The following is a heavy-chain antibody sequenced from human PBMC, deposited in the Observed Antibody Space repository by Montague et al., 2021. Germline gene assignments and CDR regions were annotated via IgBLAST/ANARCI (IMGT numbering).Heavy chain of an antibody. J-gene: IGHJ4*02. V-gene: IGHV4-39*01. CDR3: ARSSRGRWLQSDFDY. CDR1: GGSISSSSYY. CDR2: IYYSGST. D-gene: IGHD5-24*01. Sequence: SETLSLTCTVSGGSISSSSYYWGWIRHPPGKGLEWIGSIYYSGSTYYNPSLKSRVTISVDTSKNQFSLKLSSVTAADTAVYYCARSSRGRWLQSDFDYWGQGTLVTVSS.